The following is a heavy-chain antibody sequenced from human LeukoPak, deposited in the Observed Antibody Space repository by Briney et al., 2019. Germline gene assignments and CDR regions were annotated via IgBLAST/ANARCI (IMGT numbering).Heavy chain of an antibody. D-gene: IGHD6-19*01. CDR3: ARATISVACAFDI. J-gene: IGHJ3*02. V-gene: IGHV3-13*04. CDR2: IGTTGDT. Sequence: GGSHRLSCAASGFIFSDFDMHWVRQVTGKGLEWVSAIGTTGDTYYPGSEKGRFTISRENAKNSLYLQMNSLRAEDTAVYYCARATISVACAFDIWGQGTV. CDR1: GFIFSDFD.